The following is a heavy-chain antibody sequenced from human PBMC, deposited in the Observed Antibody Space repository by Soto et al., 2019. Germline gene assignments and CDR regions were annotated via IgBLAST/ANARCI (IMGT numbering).Heavy chain of an antibody. V-gene: IGHV4-30-2*01. CDR3: ARTPDI. CDR2: IYHSGST. CDR1: GGSISSGGYS. Sequence: HLQLQESGSGLVKPSQTLSLTCAVSGGSISSGGYSWSWIRQPPGKGLEWIGYIYHSGSTYYNPSLRSRVTISVDRSKNQFSLNLNSVTAADTAVYYCARTPDIWGQGTMVTVSS. J-gene: IGHJ3*02.